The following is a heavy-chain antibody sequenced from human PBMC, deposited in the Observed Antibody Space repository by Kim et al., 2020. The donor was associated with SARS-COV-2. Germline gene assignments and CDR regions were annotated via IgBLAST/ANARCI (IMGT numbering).Heavy chain of an antibody. Sequence: GGSLRLSCSASGFTFSSYAMHWVRQAPGKGLEYVSAISSNGGSTYYADSVKGRFTISRDNSKNTLYLQMSSLRAEDTAVYYCVKGPAFEEWLPPVGYYYGMDVWGQGTTVTVSS. J-gene: IGHJ6*02. CDR3: VKGPAFEEWLPPVGYYYGMDV. CDR2: ISSNGGST. CDR1: GFTFSSYA. D-gene: IGHD3-3*01. V-gene: IGHV3-64D*09.